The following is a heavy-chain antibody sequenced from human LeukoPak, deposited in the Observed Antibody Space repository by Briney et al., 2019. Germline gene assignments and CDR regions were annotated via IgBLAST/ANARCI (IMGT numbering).Heavy chain of an antibody. CDR3: ARRLGYCSGGSCGTGGWFDP. CDR2: INAGNGNT. J-gene: IGHJ5*02. Sequence: ASVTVSFKASGYTFTDYALHWVRQVPGQRLEWMGWINAGNGNTKYSQNFQGRVTITRDTSASTAYMELSSPRSEDTAVYYCARRLGYCSGGSCGTGGWFDPWGQGTLVTVSS. V-gene: IGHV1-3*01. D-gene: IGHD2-15*01. CDR1: GYTFTDYA.